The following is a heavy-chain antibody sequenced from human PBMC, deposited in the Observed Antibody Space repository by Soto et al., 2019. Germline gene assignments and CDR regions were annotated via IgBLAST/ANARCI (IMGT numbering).Heavy chain of an antibody. D-gene: IGHD3-16*01. CDR3: ARGLIDYDYVWGSPRHFDC. V-gene: IGHV1-69*12. CDR2: IIPMVGTA. J-gene: IGHJ4*02. CDR1: GGTFSSYA. Sequence: QVQLVQSGADVNKPGCSVKVSCKPSGGTFSSYAITGVRQAPGQGLEGMGGIIPMVGTANYAQTFQGRVTYTADESTGTAYMELRRLRSEDKAVYYCARGLIDYDYVWGSPRHFDCWGQGSLVTVSS.